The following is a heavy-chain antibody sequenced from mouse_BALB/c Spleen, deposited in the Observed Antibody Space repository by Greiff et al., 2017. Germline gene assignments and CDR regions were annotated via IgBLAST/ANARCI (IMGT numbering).Heavy chain of an antibody. V-gene: IGHV14-1*02. Sequence: VQLQQSGAELVRPGALVKLSCQASGFNIKDYYMHWVKQRPEQGLEWIGWIDPENGNTIYDPKFQGKASITADTSSNTAYLQLSSLTSEDTAVYYCARGGNYVAWLAYWGQGTLVTVSA. CDR1: GFNIKDYY. CDR3: ARGGNYVAWLAY. D-gene: IGHD2-1*01. J-gene: IGHJ3*01. CDR2: IDPENGNT.